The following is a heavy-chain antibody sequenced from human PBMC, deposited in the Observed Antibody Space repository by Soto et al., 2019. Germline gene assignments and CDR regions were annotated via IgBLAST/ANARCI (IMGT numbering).Heavy chain of an antibody. CDR3: ARATTRGYSTLFGRYHYGLDV. CDR2: IKQSGIT. CDR1: GGSFSGYY. J-gene: IGHJ6*01. D-gene: IGHD2-2*01. Sequence: PSETLSLTCAVYGGSFSGYYWTWIRQPPGKGLEWIGEIKQSGITNHNPSLKSRLTISMDTSKNQFSLKLSSVTAADTAVYYCARATTRGYSTLFGRYHYGLDVWGQGNTVTVSS. V-gene: IGHV4-34*01.